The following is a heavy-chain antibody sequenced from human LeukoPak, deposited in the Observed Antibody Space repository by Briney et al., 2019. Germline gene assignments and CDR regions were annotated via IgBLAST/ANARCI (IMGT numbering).Heavy chain of an antibody. CDR3: ARQVGATGLFDY. Sequence: SETLSLTCTVSGDSISPYYWSWIRQPPGKGLEWIGYVYYSGSTNYNPSLNSRVTISLDTSKNQFSLKLSSVTAADTAVYYCARQVGATGLFDYWGQGTLVTVSS. CDR2: VYYSGST. J-gene: IGHJ4*02. D-gene: IGHD1-26*01. CDR1: GDSISPYY. V-gene: IGHV4-59*08.